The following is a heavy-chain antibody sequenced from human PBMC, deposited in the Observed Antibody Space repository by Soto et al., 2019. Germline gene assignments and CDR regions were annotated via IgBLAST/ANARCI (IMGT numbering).Heavy chain of an antibody. Sequence: VASVKVSCKASGGTFSSYAISWVRQAPGQGLEWMGGIIPIFGTANYAQKFQGRVTITADESTSTAYMELSSLRSEDTAVYYCARVEIVGAAYYYYGMDVWGQGTTVTVSS. CDR2: IIPIFGTA. D-gene: IGHD1-26*01. J-gene: IGHJ6*02. CDR1: GGTFSSYA. CDR3: ARVEIVGAAYYYYGMDV. V-gene: IGHV1-69*13.